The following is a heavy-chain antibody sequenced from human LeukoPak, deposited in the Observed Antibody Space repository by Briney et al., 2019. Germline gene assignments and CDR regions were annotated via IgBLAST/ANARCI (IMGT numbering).Heavy chain of an antibody. J-gene: IGHJ4*02. CDR3: ATARFPFEV. CDR2: FDPEDGET. V-gene: IGHV1-24*01. D-gene: IGHD3-10*01. CDR1: GYTLTELS. Sequence: ASVKVSCKVSGYTLTELSMHWVRQAPGKGLEGMGGFDPEDGETIYAQKFQGRVTITEETSTDTAYMEMSSLRSEDTAVYYCATARFPFEVWGQGTLVTVSS.